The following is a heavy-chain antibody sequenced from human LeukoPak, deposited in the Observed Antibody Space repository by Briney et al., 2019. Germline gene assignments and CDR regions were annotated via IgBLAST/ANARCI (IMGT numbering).Heavy chain of an antibody. CDR3: AKVKGEVIGAFDI. D-gene: IGHD3-16*01. V-gene: IGHV3-21*01. CDR1: GFTFTSYN. J-gene: IGHJ3*02. Sequence: GGSLRLSCAASGFTFTSYNMNWVRQAPGKGLEWVSLISSSTNYIYYADSVQGRFTISRDNAKNSLYLQMNSLRDEDTAVYYCAKVKGEVIGAFDIWGQGTMVTVSS. CDR2: ISSSTNYI.